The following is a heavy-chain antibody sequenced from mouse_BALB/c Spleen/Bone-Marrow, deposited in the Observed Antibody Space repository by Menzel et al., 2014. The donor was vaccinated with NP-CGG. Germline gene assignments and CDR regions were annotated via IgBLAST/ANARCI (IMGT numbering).Heavy chain of an antibody. J-gene: IGHJ4*01. CDR1: GYTFTSYV. D-gene: IGHD4-1*02. Sequence: VQLQQSGPELVKPGASVKMSCKASGYTFTSYVMHWVKQKPGQGLEWIGYINPYNDGTKYNEKFKGKATLTSDKSSSTAYMELSSLTSEDSAVYYCASHNWDYAMGYWGQGTSVTVSS. CDR2: INPYNDGT. CDR3: ASHNWDYAMGY. V-gene: IGHV1-14*01.